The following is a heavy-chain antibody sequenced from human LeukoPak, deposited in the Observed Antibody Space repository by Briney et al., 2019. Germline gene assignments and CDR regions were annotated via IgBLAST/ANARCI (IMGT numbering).Heavy chain of an antibody. CDR2: ISSTGGST. J-gene: IGHJ4*02. Sequence: GGSLRLSCVASGFTFSNYAMHWVRQAPGKGLEYVSAISSTGGSTYYANSVKGRFTISRDNSKNTLYLQMGSLRAEDMAVYYCARGPFYCSSTSCYTFDYWGQGTLVTVSS. CDR1: GFTFSNYA. CDR3: ARGPFYCSSTSCYTFDY. D-gene: IGHD2-2*01. V-gene: IGHV3-64*01.